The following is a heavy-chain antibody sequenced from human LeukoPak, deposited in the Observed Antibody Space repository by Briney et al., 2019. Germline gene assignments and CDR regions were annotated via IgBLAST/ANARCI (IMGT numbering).Heavy chain of an antibody. CDR2: LYPDGSAT. V-gene: IGHV5-51*01. D-gene: IGHD3-16*01. CDR1: GYTFNNYW. Sequence: PGESLKISCKASGYTFNNYWIGWVRQMPGRGLEWMGMLYPDGSATTYHPSFEGRVTISADKSVSTAYLQWSSLKASDTAVYYCARHDTAGGDWFDPWGQGTLVTVSS. J-gene: IGHJ5*02. CDR3: ARHDTAGGDWFDP.